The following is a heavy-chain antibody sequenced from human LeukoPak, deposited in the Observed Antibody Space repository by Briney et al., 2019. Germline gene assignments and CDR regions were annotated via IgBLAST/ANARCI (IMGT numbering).Heavy chain of an antibody. J-gene: IGHJ6*02. CDR1: GGTFSSYA. Sequence: GASVKVSCKASGGTFSSYATSWVRQAPGQGLEWMGRIIPIFGIANYAQKFQGRVTITADKSTSTAYMELSSLRSEDTAVYYCASSAGTDRYCSSTSCSYYYYGMDVWGQGTTVTVSS. CDR3: ASSAGTDRYCSSTSCSYYYYGMDV. D-gene: IGHD2-2*01. V-gene: IGHV1-69*04. CDR2: IIPIFGIA.